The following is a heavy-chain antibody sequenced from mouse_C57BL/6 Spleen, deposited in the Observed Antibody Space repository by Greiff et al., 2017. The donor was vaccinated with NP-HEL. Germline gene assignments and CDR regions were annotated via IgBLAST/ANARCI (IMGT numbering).Heavy chain of an antibody. J-gene: IGHJ1*03. D-gene: IGHD1-1*01. CDR1: GYTFTDYN. Sequence: VQLQQSGPELVKPGASVKIPCKASGYTFTDYNMDWVKQSHGKSLEWIGDINPNNGGTIYNQKFKGKATLTVDKSSSTAYMELRSLTSEDTAVYYCARGFKRLTTVVARYFDVWGTGTTVTVSS. CDR3: ARGFKRLTTVVARYFDV. V-gene: IGHV1-18*01. CDR2: INPNNGGT.